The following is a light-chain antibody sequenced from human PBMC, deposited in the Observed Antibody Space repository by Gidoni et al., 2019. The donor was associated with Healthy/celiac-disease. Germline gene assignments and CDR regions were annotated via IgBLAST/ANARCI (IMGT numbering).Light chain of an antibody. V-gene: IGKV1-33*01. CDR1: QDISNY. Sequence: DIKMTQSPSSLSASVGDRVTITCQASQDISNYLNWYQQKPGKAPKLLIYDASNLETGFPSRFSGSGSGTDFTFTISSLQPEDIATYYCQQYDNLPLTFGPGTKVDIK. CDR2: DAS. J-gene: IGKJ3*01. CDR3: QQYDNLPLT.